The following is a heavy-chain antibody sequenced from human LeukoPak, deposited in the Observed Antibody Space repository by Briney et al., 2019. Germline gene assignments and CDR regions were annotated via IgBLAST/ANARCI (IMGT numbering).Heavy chain of an antibody. Sequence: GGSLRLSCATSGFTFSSYAMHWVRQAPGKGLEWVAVISYDGSNKYYADSVKDRFTISRDNSKNTLYLQMNSLRAEDTAVYYCARPPSMIVVVTSDYWGQGTLVTVSS. CDR1: GFTFSSYA. D-gene: IGHD3-22*01. CDR2: ISYDGSNK. V-gene: IGHV3-30-3*01. CDR3: ARPPSMIVVVTSDY. J-gene: IGHJ4*02.